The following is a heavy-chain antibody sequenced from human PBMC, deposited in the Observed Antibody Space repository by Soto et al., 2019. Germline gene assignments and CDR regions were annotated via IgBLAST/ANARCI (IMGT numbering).Heavy chain of an antibody. CDR3: ARSWTTRNYDSSYFYL. V-gene: IGHV4-59*01. CDR1: GASIRSYY. Sequence: QVQLRESGPGLVKSSETLSLTCTVSGASIRSYYWSWIRQPPGKGLEWIGYIYYSGSTNYNPSLRSRVTISVDTSKSQFALNLSSVTAADTAVYYCARSWTTRNYDSSYFYLWGRGTLVTVSS. CDR2: IYYSGST. D-gene: IGHD3-22*01. J-gene: IGHJ2*01.